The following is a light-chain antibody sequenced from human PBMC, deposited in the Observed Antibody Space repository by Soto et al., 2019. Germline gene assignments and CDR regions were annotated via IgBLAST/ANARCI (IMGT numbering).Light chain of an antibody. CDR3: QQYGSSPLYT. CDR1: QSVSSSY. CDR2: GAS. V-gene: IGKV3-20*01. J-gene: IGKJ2*01. Sequence: EIVLTQSPGTLSLSPGERATLSCRASQSVSSSYLAWYQQKPGQAPRLLIYGASSRATGIPDRFSGSGSGTNFTLTISILEPEDVAVYSCQQYGSSPLYTFGEGTKPEIK.